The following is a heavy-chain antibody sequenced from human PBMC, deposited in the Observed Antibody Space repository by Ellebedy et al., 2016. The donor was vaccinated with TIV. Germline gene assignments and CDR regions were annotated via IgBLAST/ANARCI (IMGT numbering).Heavy chain of an antibody. D-gene: IGHD4-17*01. CDR1: GFTFSDHN. Sequence: PGGSRRLSCAASGFTFSDHNMSWIRQAPGVRLEWVSYISSSGSTIYYADSVKCRFTISRDNAKNSLYLQMNSLTAEDTVVYYCARARYYGDYGKNVWGPGTTATVSS. CDR2: ISSSGSTI. J-gene: IGHJ6*02. CDR3: ARARYYGDYGKNV. V-gene: IGHV3-11*01.